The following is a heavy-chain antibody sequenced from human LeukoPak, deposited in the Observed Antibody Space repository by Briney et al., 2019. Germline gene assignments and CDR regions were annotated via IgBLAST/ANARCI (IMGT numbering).Heavy chain of an antibody. CDR3: AKDILQWTFDS. V-gene: IGHV3-23*01. CDR1: GFGFSGNA. CDR2: IGSDFNT. Sequence: GGSLRLSCAASGFGFSGNAMAWVRQAPGKGLEWVSAIGSDFNTHYADSVKGRFTISRDNSKNTLYLQMSSLGVADTAVYYCAKDILQWTFDSWGRGTLVTVSS. D-gene: IGHD6-19*01. J-gene: IGHJ4*02.